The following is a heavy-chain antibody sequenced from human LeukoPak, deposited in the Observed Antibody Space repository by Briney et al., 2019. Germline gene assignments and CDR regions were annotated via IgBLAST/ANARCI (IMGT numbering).Heavy chain of an antibody. D-gene: IGHD3-22*01. Sequence: GGSLRLSCAASGFTLSNSWIHWVRQAPGKGLVWVSRINSDGSTTTYADSVKGRSTISRDNAKNSLYLQMNSLRAEDTAVYYCARVPYYYDSSGYYSWGQGTLVTVSS. V-gene: IGHV3-74*01. CDR3: ARVPYYYDSSGYYS. CDR2: INSDGSTT. CDR1: GFTLSNSW. J-gene: IGHJ4*02.